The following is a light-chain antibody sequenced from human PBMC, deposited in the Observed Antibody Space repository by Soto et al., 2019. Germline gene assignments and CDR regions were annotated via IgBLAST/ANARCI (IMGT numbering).Light chain of an antibody. V-gene: IGKV3D-15*01. CDR2: GSS. CDR1: EKVGTN. CDR3: QQYNNWGLS. Sequence: IVMTQSPATLSVSPGEGVTLSCRASEKVGTNLAWYQQKPGQAPRLLMYGSSTRATGIPATFSGSGSGTEFTLTISSLQSEEAAVYYCQQYNNWGLSFGGGTRVEIK. J-gene: IGKJ4*01.